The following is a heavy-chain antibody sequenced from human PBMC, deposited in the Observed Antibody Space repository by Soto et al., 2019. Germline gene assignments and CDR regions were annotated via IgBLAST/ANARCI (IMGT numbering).Heavy chain of an antibody. V-gene: IGHV3-23*01. CDR2: ISGSGGST. D-gene: IGHD6-19*01. CDR1: GFTFSSYA. CDR3: AKPPASPLAGIIGNPYGMDV. Sequence: PGGALRLSCAASGFTFSSYAMSWVRQAPGKGLEWVSAISGSGGSTYYADSVKGRFTISRDNSKNTLYLQMNSLRAEDTAVYYCAKPPASPLAGIIGNPYGMDVWGQGTTVTVSS. J-gene: IGHJ6*02.